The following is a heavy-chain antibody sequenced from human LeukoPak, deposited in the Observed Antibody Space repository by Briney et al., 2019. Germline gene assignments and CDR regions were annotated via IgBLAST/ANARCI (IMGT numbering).Heavy chain of an antibody. J-gene: IGHJ4*02. CDR3: ARPKWSYLIGLIHY. D-gene: IGHD1-26*01. Sequence: GGSLRLSCAASGFTFSSYSMNWVRQAPGKGLEWVSYISSSSSTIYYADSVKGRFTISRDNAKNSLYLQMNSLRAEDTAVYYCARPKWSYLIGLIHYWGQGTLVTVSS. CDR1: GFTFSSYS. CDR2: ISSSSSTI. V-gene: IGHV3-48*01.